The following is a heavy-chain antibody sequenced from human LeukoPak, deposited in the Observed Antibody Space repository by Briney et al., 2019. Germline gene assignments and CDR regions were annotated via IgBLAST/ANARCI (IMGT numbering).Heavy chain of an antibody. CDR1: GFTFSTYN. J-gene: IGHJ6*03. Sequence: GGSLGLSCAASGFTFSTYNMNWVRQAPGKGLEWVSSISSSSSYIYYADSLKDRSTISRDNAKNSLYLQMNSLRAEDTAVYYCAREGGSSPRPDYYYYYMDVWGKGTTVTVSS. D-gene: IGHD6-6*01. CDR3: AREGGSSPRPDYYYYYMDV. CDR2: ISSSSSYI. V-gene: IGHV3-21*01.